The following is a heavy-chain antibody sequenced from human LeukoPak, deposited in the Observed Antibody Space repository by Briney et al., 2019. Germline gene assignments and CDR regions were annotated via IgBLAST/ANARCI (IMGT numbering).Heavy chain of an antibody. CDR3: ARGMDSSYSP. J-gene: IGHJ5*02. CDR2: IYHSGST. D-gene: IGHD2-15*01. Sequence: PSQPLSLTCTVSGGSISSGGYYWSWIRQPPGKGLEWIGYIYHSGSTYYNPSLKSRVTISVDRSKNQFSLKLSSVTAADTAVYYCARGMDSSYSPWGQGTLVTVSS. V-gene: IGHV4-30-2*01. CDR1: GGSISSGGYY.